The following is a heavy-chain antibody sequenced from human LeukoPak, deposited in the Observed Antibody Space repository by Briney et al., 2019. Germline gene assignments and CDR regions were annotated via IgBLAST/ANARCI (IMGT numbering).Heavy chain of an antibody. D-gene: IGHD3-10*01. CDR2: IYHSGST. J-gene: IGHJ4*02. Sequence: SETLSLTCTISGYSISSGYYWGWIRQPPGKGLEWIGSIYHSGSTYYNPSLKSRVTISVDTSKNQFSLKLSSVTAADTAVYYCAREGPMVRGVIILYYFDYWGQGTLVTVSS. CDR1: GYSISSGYY. CDR3: AREGPMVRGVIILYYFDY. V-gene: IGHV4-38-2*02.